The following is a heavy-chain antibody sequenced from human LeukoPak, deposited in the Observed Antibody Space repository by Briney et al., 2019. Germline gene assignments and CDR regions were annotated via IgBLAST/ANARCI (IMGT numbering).Heavy chain of an antibody. J-gene: IGHJ6*02. CDR3: ARLRVDPYDILTGLSVDYYYGMDV. CDR1: GYTFTSYG. V-gene: IGHV1-18*01. D-gene: IGHD3-9*01. Sequence: ASVKVSCKASGYTFTSYGISWVRQAPGQGLEWMGWISAYNGNTNYAQKLQGRVTMTTDTSTSTAYMELRSLRSEDTAVYYCARLRVDPYDILTGLSVDYYYGMDVWGQGTTVTVSS. CDR2: ISAYNGNT.